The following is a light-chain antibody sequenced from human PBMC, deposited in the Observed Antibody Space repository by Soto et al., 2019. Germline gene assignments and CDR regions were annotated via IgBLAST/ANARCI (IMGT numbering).Light chain of an antibody. J-gene: IGKJ1*01. CDR3: KQYYTWPRT. CDR2: GAS. CDR1: QSVITN. V-gene: IGKV3-15*01. Sequence: EIVMTQSPGTLSVSPGEGATLSCRASQSVITNLAWYQQKPDQAPRLLIYGASTTATGMPARFSGSGSGTEFTLTVSSLQSEEFAVYYCKQYYTWPRTFGQGTRVEIK.